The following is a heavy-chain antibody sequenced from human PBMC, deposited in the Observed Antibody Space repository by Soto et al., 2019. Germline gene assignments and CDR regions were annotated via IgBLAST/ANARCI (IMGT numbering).Heavy chain of an antibody. CDR3: AKSVGDDNRNYYGMGV. D-gene: IGHD3-10*01. Sequence: EVQLLESGGGLIQPGGSLRLSCVASGFTFTSFAMTWVRQAPGTGLEWVAGISGSGDDTYYASSVKGRFSISRDNSKNTVYLQMNGLRADDTALYFCAKSVGDDNRNYYGMGVWGPGTTVAVSS. J-gene: IGHJ6*02. CDR2: ISGSGDDT. CDR1: GFTFTSFA. V-gene: IGHV3-23*01.